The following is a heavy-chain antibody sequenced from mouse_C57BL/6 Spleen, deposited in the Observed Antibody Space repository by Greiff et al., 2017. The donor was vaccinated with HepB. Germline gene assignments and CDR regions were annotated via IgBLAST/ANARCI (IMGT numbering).Heavy chain of an antibody. CDR3: ARRGYYGNSGYFDV. D-gene: IGHD1-1*01. J-gene: IGHJ1*03. V-gene: IGHV1-69*01. CDR2: IDPSDSYT. CDR1: GYTFTSYW. Sequence: QVHVKQPGAELVMPGASVKLSCKASGYTFTSYWMHWVKQRPGQGLEWIGEIDPSDSYTNYNQKFKGKSTLTVDKSSSTAYMQLSSLTSEDSAVYYCARRGYYGNSGYFDVWGTGTTVTVSS.